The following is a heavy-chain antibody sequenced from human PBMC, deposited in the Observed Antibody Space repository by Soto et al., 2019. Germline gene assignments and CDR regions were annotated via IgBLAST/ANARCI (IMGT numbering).Heavy chain of an antibody. V-gene: IGHV1-18*01. D-gene: IGHD3-22*01. CDR2: ISAYNGNT. CDR3: ARAYFYDSSGPSDY. J-gene: IGHJ4*02. Sequence: XSVKVSCKASGYTFSGYGISWVRQAPGQGLEWMGWISAYNGNTNYAQKLQGRVTLTTDTSTSTAYMELRSLRSDDTAVYYCARAYFYDSSGPSDYWGQGTLVTVSS. CDR1: GYTFSGYG.